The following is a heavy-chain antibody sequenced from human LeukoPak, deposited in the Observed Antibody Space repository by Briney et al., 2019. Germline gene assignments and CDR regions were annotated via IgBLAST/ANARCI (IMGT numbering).Heavy chain of an antibody. D-gene: IGHD3-10*01. CDR2: MYYSGST. V-gene: IGHV4-39*01. J-gene: IGHJ5*02. CDR3: ARRRFGDPGADP. Sequence: KPSETLSLTCTVSGGSISNNNCYWGWIRQPPGKGLEWIGTMYYSGSTYYNPSLKSRVTISVDTSKNQFSLKLSSVTAADTAVYYCARRRFGDPGADPWGQGTLVTVSS. CDR1: GGSISNNNCY.